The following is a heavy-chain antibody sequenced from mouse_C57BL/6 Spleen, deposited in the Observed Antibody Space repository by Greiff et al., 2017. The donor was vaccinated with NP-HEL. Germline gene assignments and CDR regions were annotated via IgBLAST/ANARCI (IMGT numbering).Heavy chain of an antibody. D-gene: IGHD3-2*02. CDR3: ARHPTAQATAWFAY. CDR2: IYPSDSET. Sequence: VQLQQPGAELVRPGSSVKLSCKASGYTFTSYWMDWVKQRPGQGLEWIGNIYPSDSETHYNQKFKDKATLTVDKSSSTAYMQLSSLTSEDSAVYYCARHPTAQATAWFAYWGQGTLVTVSA. J-gene: IGHJ3*01. CDR1: GYTFTSYW. V-gene: IGHV1-61*01.